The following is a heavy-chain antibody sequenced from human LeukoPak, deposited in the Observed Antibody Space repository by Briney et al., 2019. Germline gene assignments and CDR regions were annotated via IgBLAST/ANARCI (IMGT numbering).Heavy chain of an antibody. CDR1: GGSISSPNW. V-gene: IGHV4-4*02. CDR2: IYHTGST. Sequence: SGTLSLTCAVSGGSISSPNWWSWVRQPPGKGLEWIGEIYHTGSTNYSPSLKSRVTTSLDKSKNQYSLNLSSVTAADTAVYYCATYYDSSGYRFDYWGQGTLVTVSS. CDR3: ATYYDSSGYRFDY. D-gene: IGHD3-22*01. J-gene: IGHJ4*02.